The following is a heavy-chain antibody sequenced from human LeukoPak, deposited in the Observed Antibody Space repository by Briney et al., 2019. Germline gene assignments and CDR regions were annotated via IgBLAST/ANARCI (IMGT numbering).Heavy chain of an antibody. Sequence: GESLKISCKGSGYSFISHWIGWVRQMPGKGLEWMGIIYPGDSDTRYSPSFQGQVTISADKSISTAYLQWSSLKASDTAMYYCARIGYCSSTSCATFDYWGQGTLVTVSS. CDR2: IYPGDSDT. J-gene: IGHJ4*02. CDR3: ARIGYCSSTSCATFDY. D-gene: IGHD2-2*01. CDR1: GYSFISHW. V-gene: IGHV5-51*01.